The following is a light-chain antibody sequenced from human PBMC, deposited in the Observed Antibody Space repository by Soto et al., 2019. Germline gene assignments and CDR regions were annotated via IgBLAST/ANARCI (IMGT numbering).Light chain of an antibody. CDR3: QQRSNGPA. J-gene: IGKJ1*01. CDR1: QSVSSS. CDR2: DAS. Sequence: EIVLTQSPATLSLSPGERATLSCRASQSVSSSLAWYQQKPGQAPRLLNYDASTRATGIPGRFSGSGSGTDFTLTISSLEPEDFAVYYCQQRSNGPAFGPGTKVEIK. V-gene: IGKV3-11*01.